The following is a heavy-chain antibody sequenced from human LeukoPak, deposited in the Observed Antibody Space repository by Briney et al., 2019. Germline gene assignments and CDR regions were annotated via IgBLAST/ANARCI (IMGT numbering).Heavy chain of an antibody. D-gene: IGHD3-10*01. CDR3: ARARYGDFDY. Sequence: PSETLSLTCAVSGGSISSGGYSWSWIRQPPGKGLEWIGYIYYSGSTNYNPSLKSRVTISVDTSKNQFSLKLSSVTAADTAVYYCARARYGDFDYWGQGTLVTVSS. J-gene: IGHJ4*02. CDR2: IYYSGST. CDR1: GGSISSGGYS. V-gene: IGHV4-61*08.